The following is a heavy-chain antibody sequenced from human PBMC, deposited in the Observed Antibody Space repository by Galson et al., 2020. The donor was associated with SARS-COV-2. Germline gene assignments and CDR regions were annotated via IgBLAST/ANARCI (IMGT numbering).Heavy chain of an antibody. V-gene: IGHV3-30*04. CDR2: ISQDGRTE. D-gene: IGHD1-26*01. J-gene: IGHJ3*02. Sequence: QLGESPKISCAAPGFTFTNYPIHWVRQAPGKGLEWVAVISQDGRTEVYADSVKGRFTISRDNSENMLFLQMDSLRADDTAVYYCARDVSGGASDIWGQGTMVTVSS. CDR3: ARDVSGGASDI. CDR1: GFTFTNYP.